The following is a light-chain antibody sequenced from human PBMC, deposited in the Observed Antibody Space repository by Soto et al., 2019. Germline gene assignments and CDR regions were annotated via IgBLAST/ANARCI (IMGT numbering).Light chain of an antibody. CDR2: STS. CDR1: TGAVTGGYY. Sequence: AVVTQEPSLTVSPGGTVTLTCASSTGAVTGGYYPNWFQRKPGQAPRPLIYSTSNKHSWTPARFSGSLLGGKAALTLSGVQPEDEAEYYCLLYYGGAQLIFGGGTQLTVL. J-gene: IGLJ2*01. V-gene: IGLV7-43*01. CDR3: LLYYGGAQLI.